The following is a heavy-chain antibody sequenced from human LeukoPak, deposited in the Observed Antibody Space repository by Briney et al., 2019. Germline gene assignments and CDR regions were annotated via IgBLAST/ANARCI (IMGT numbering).Heavy chain of an antibody. Sequence: GESLKISCAASGFAFSTSWMSWIRQTPGKGLEWVGDIKQDGSEKYYVDSVKGRFTISRDNAENSLYLRMNSLRVDDTAVYYCAREVEKGALDYWGQGILVTVSS. J-gene: IGHJ4*02. CDR1: GFAFSTSW. CDR3: AREVEKGALDY. CDR2: IKQDGSEK. V-gene: IGHV3-7*01. D-gene: IGHD1-26*01.